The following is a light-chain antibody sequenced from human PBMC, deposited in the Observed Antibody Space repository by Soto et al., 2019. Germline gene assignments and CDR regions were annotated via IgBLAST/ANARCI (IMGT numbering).Light chain of an antibody. CDR1: QSVSSY. Sequence: EIVLTQSPATLSLSPGERATLSCRASQSVSSYLAWYQQKPGQAPRLLIYGASTRATGIPARFSGSGSGTDFTLTISGLQSEDFAVYYCQQYNRWRTFGQGTKVDIK. CDR3: QQYNRWRT. V-gene: IGKV3-15*01. CDR2: GAS. J-gene: IGKJ1*01.